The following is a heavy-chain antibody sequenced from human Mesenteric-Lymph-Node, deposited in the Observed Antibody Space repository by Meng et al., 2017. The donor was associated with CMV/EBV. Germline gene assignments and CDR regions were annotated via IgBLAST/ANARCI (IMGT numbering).Heavy chain of an antibody. CDR1: GFTFTSYS. CDR3: ARGRGGDGLLDY. D-gene: IGHD3-16*01. Sequence: GESLKISCVASGFTFTSYSFNWVRQAPGKGLECVSSINSRSSYIYYADSVKGRFTVSRDNAKNSMYLQMNTLRAEDTAVYYCARGRGGDGLLDYWGQGTLVTVSS. CDR2: INSRSSYI. J-gene: IGHJ4*02. V-gene: IGHV3-21*01.